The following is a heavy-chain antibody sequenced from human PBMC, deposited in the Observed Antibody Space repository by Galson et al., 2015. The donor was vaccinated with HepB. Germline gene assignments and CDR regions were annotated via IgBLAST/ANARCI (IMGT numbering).Heavy chain of an antibody. J-gene: IGHJ6*02. Sequence: QSGAEVKKPGESLKISCKGSGYSFTSYWIGWGRRMPGKGLEWKGIIYTGDSDTRYSPSFQGQVTISADKSISTAYLQWSSLKASDTAMYYCARAAGSGSSYYGMDVWGQGTTVTVSS. D-gene: IGHD3-10*01. V-gene: IGHV5-51*03. CDR3: ARAAGSGSSYYGMDV. CDR1: GYSFTSYW. CDR2: IYTGDSDT.